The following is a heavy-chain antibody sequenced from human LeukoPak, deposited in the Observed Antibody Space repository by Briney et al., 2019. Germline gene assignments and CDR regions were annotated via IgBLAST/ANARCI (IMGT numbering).Heavy chain of an antibody. V-gene: IGHV3-74*03. CDR1: GFTFSRYW. CDR3: ARSEYSFDY. J-gene: IGHJ4*02. CDR2: ISPDGSTT. Sequence: GGSLRLSCAASGFTFSRYWMHWVRQAPGKGLMWVSRISPDGSTTLYAGSVKGRFTISRDNAKNTLYLQMNSLGAEYTAVYYCARSEYSFDYWGQGTLVTVSS.